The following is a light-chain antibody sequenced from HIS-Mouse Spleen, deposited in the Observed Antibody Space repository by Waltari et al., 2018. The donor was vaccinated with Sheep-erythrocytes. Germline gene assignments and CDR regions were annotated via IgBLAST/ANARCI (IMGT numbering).Light chain of an antibody. CDR3: CSYAGSSTLV. Sequence: QSALTQPASVSGSPGQSITISCTGTSRDVGGYTYVSWYQQHPGKAPKLMIYDVSNRPSGVSNRFSGSKSGNTASLTISGLQAEDEADYYCCSYAGSSTLVFGGGTKLTVL. V-gene: IGLV2-14*03. CDR2: DVS. CDR1: SRDVGGYTY. J-gene: IGLJ2*01.